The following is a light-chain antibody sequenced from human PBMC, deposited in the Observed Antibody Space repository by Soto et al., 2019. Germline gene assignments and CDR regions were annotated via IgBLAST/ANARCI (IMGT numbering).Light chain of an antibody. J-gene: IGKJ4*01. CDR2: DVS. Sequence: TKSVGTLSLSPGERATLSCRASQTVRNNYLAWYQQKPGQAPRLLIYDVSSRATGIPDRFSGGGSGTDFTLTISRLEPEDFAVYYCQQFGIYPLTFGG. CDR1: QTVRNNY. V-gene: IGKV3-20*01. CDR3: QQFGIYPLT.